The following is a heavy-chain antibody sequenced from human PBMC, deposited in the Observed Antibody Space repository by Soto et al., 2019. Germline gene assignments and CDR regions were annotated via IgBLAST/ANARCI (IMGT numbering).Heavy chain of an antibody. CDR2: IYPRDSDT. CDR3: ARQHPLDSRVWFT. V-gene: IGHV5-51*01. D-gene: IGHD6-19*01. CDR1: GDSFTGFW. J-gene: IGHJ4*02. Sequence: PGESQKISCKVSGDSFTGFWIGWVRQMPGKGLEWLGSIYPRDSDTRYSPSFQGQVTISADKSLSTAYLQWNSLQASDTAIYYCARQHPLDSRVWFTWGQGTLVTVSS.